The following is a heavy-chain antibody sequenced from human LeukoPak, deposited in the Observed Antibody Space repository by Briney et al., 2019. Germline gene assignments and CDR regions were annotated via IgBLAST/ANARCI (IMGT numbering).Heavy chain of an antibody. Sequence: ASVKVSCKAPGYTFTGYYMHWVRQAPGQGLEWMGWINPNNGGTHYAQKFQGRVTMTRDTSITTAYMELSRLRSDDTAMYYCAREATVVAAGTAGINFDYWGQGTLVTVSS. D-gene: IGHD6-13*01. V-gene: IGHV1-2*02. J-gene: IGHJ4*02. CDR2: INPNNGGT. CDR3: AREATVVAAGTAGINFDY. CDR1: GYTFTGYY.